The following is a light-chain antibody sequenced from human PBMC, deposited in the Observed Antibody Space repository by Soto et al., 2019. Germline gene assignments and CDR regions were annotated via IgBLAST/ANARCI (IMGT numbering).Light chain of an antibody. V-gene: IGKV3D-15*01. J-gene: IGKJ3*01. Sequence: IVMTQSPATLSVSPGEPATLSCRASQSVGTNLAWYQQKPGQPPRLLIYATSTRVTGVPVRFSGGGSGTDFTLTISSLQSEDFAVYYCQQYNNGPRLTFGPGTKVDIK. CDR1: QSVGTN. CDR2: ATS. CDR3: QQYNNGPRLT.